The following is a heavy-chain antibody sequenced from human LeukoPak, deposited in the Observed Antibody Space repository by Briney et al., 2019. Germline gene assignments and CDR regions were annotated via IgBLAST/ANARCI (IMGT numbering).Heavy chain of an antibody. CDR2: IKQDGSEK. J-gene: IGHJ4*02. Sequence: GGSLRPSCAASGYTFSNYWMSWVRQAPGKGLEWVANIKQDGSEKYYADSVKGRFTISRDNAKSSLYLQLNSLRVEDTAVYHCASTQTFDYWGQGALVTVPS. CDR1: GYTFSNYW. V-gene: IGHV3-7*05. CDR3: ASTQTFDY.